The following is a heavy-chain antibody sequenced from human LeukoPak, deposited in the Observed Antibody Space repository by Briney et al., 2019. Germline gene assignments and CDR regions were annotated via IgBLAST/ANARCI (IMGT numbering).Heavy chain of an antibody. D-gene: IGHD2-15*01. Sequence: GGSLRLPCAASGFTFSDYSMTWVRQAPGKGLEWVSFISSTGIYIYYADSVKGRFTISRVNAKNSLYLQMNSLRAKDTAIYYCARVVVVSAHKYSTAHWRQGTLVTV. V-gene: IGHV3-21*01. CDR2: ISSTGIYI. CDR1: GFTFSDYS. J-gene: IGHJ4*02. CDR3: ARVVVVSAHKYSTAH.